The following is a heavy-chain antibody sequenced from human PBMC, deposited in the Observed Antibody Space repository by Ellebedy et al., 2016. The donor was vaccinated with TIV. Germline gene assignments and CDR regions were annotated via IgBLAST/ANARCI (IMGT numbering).Heavy chain of an antibody. V-gene: IGHV1-18*04. CDR3: ARDVKQGSGWYVGVYYYYGMDV. CDR1: GYTFTSYG. D-gene: IGHD6-19*01. Sequence: ASVKVSCKASGYTFTSYGISWVRQAPGQGLEWMGWISAYNGNTNYAQKLQGRVTMTTDTSTSTAYMELRSLRSDDTAVYYCARDVKQGSGWYVGVYYYYGMDVWGQGTTVTVSS. J-gene: IGHJ6*02. CDR2: ISAYNGNT.